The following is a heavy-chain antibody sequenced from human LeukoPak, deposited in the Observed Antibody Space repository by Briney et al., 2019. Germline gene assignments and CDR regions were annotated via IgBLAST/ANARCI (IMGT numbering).Heavy chain of an antibody. Sequence: PSETLSLTCAVSGGSITTTNWWSWVRQPPGRGLEWIGEVHLSGTTNYNPSLESRVSMSIDKSKNHLSLEVTSVTAADTAIYYCTRESGAFSPFGFWGQGTLLTVSS. CDR3: TRESGAFSPFGF. CDR1: GGSITTTNW. J-gene: IGHJ4*02. CDR2: VHLSGTT. D-gene: IGHD1-26*01. V-gene: IGHV4-4*02.